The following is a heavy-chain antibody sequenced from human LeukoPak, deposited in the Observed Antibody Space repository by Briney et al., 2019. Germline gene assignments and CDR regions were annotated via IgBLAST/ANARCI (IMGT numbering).Heavy chain of an antibody. CDR3: ARAQVGYNWFDP. J-gene: IGHJ5*02. Sequence: GGSLRLSCAASGFTFSDYYMSWIRQAPGKGLEWISYISGGGSTIYYADSVKGRFTISRDNAKNSLYLQMDSLRAEDTAVYYCARAQVGYNWFDPWGQGTLVTVSS. CDR2: ISGGGSTI. V-gene: IGHV3-11*04. D-gene: IGHD1-26*01. CDR1: GFTFSDYY.